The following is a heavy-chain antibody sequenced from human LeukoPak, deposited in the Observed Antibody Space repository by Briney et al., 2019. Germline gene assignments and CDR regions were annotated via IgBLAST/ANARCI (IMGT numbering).Heavy chain of an antibody. CDR3: AAVRSSYYYYGMDV. V-gene: IGHV1-58*02. J-gene: IGHJ6*02. CDR1: GFTFTSST. D-gene: IGHD6-6*01. CDR2: IVVGSGNT. Sequence: GTSVKVSCKASGFTFTSSTMQWVRQARGQRLEWIGWIVVGSGNTHYAQKFQERVTITRDMSTSTAYMELSSLRSEDKAVYYCAAVRSSYYYYGMDVWGQGTTVTVSS.